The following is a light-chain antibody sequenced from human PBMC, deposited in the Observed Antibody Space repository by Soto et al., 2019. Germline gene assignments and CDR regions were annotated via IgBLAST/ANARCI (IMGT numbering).Light chain of an antibody. CDR1: QNVDKF. Sequence: ELELTQSPATLSLSPGETATLSCMPSQNVDKFLAWYQQRPGQPPRLLVFDSSNRATGVPVRFSGSGSGAVFTLTIGSLEPEDSAVYYCQQRKNWPPITFGQGTRLEIK. CDR3: QQRKNWPPIT. CDR2: DSS. J-gene: IGKJ5*01. V-gene: IGKV3-11*01.